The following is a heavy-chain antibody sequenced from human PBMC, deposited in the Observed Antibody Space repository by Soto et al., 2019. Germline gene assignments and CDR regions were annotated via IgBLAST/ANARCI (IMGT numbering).Heavy chain of an antibody. CDR2: ISTYNGNT. V-gene: IGHV1-18*01. J-gene: IGHJ4*02. CDR3: ARVRPGSSSSTWFEY. D-gene: IGHD6-13*01. Sequence: QVQLVQSGAEVKKPGASVKVSCKASGYTFTSYGISWVRQAPGQGLEWMGWISTYNGNTNHAQKVQGRVTMTTETSTSTAYMELGRLRSDDPGVYYCARVRPGSSSSTWFEYWGQGTLVTVSS. CDR1: GYTFTSYG.